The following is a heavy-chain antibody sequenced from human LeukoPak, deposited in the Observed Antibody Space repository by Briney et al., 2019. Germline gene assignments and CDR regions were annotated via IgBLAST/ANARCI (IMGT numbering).Heavy chain of an antibody. CDR1: GYTFSGYS. CDR2: INPNSGVT. J-gene: IGHJ5*01. Sequence: ASVKVSCKASGYTFSGYSMHWVRQAPGQGLEWMGRINPNSGVTYYAQKFQGRVTMTSDTSITTAYMELSSLTSDDTATYYCARDASNWSAFDSWGQGTLVIVSS. CDR3: ARDASNWSAFDS. V-gene: IGHV1-2*06. D-gene: IGHD1-20*01.